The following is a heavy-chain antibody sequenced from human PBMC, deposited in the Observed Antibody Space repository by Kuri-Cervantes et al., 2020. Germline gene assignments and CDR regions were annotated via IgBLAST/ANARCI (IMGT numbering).Heavy chain of an antibody. CDR1: GYTFINYY. J-gene: IGHJ6*03. CDR3: ARVTFVGGVNLGGVGYMDV. V-gene: IGHV1-18*04. CDR2: ISVYNGGT. D-gene: IGHD3-16*01. Sequence: ASVKVSCKTSGYTFINYYLHWVRQAPGQGLEWMGWISVYNGGTNYARQFQGRVTMTTDTSTGKAYMQLRSLRSDDTAVYYCARVTFVGGVNLGGVGYMDVWGKGTTVTVSS.